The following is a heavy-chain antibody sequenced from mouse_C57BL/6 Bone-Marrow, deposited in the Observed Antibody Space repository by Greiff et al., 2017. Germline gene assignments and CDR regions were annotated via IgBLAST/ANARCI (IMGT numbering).Heavy chain of an antibody. CDR1: GFTFSDYG. J-gene: IGHJ2*01. CDR3: ARGYYVDY. V-gene: IGHV5-17*01. CDR2: ISSGSSTI. Sequence: EVQLVESGGGLVKPGGSLKLSCAASGFTFSDYGMHWVRQAPEKGLEWVAYISSGSSTIYYADTVTGRFPISRDNAKNTLFLQMTSLRAEDTAMYYCARGYYVDYWGQGTTLTVSS.